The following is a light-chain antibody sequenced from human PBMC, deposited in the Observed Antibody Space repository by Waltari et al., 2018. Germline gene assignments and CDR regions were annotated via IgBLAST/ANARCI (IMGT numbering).Light chain of an antibody. J-gene: IGKJ2*01. V-gene: IGKV3-15*01. CDR2: GAS. CDR1: QSVKNN. Sequence: EIVMTQSPVTLSVSLGERATLSCRASQSVKNNLAWHQQKPGQAPRVLIYGASTRATGIPARFSGSGSGTEFTLTISSLQSEDFAVYYCQQYDQWYTFGQGIKLEIQ. CDR3: QQYDQWYT.